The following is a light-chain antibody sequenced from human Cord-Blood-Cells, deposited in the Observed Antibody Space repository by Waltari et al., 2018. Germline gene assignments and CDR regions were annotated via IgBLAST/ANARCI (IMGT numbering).Light chain of an antibody. CDR3: QQSYSTPFT. CDR1: QSISSY. V-gene: IGKV1-39*01. Sequence: DIQMNQSPSSLSASVGDRVTITCRESQSISSYLNWYQQKPGKAPKLLIYAASSLQSGVPSRFSGSGSGTDFTLTISSLQPEDFATYYCQQSYSTPFTFGPGTKVDIK. CDR2: AAS. J-gene: IGKJ3*01.